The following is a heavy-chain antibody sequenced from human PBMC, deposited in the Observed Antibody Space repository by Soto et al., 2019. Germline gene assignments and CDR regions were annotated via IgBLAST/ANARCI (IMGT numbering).Heavy chain of an antibody. Sequence: PGESLKISCKGFGYNFGGYWIAWVRQMPGKGLEWMGIIFPADSGTRYSPSFQGRVSISVDTAITTTFLHLSSLRLSDTGTYFCARRGKYPNWLDPWGQGTLVTVSS. V-gene: IGHV5-51*01. D-gene: IGHD2-2*01. CDR2: IFPADSGT. CDR3: ARRGKYPNWLDP. J-gene: IGHJ5*02. CDR1: GYNFGGYW.